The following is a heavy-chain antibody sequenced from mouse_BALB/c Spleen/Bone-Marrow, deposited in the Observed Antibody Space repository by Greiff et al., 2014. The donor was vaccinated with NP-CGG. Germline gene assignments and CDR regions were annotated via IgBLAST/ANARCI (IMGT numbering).Heavy chain of an antibody. J-gene: IGHJ4*01. V-gene: IGHV14-3*02. CDR3: ARDDYDDYYAMDY. CDR1: GFNIKDTY. D-gene: IGHD2-4*01. Sequence: EVQLQQSGAELVKPGASVKLSCTASGFNIKDTYMHWVKQRPEQGLEWIGRIDPGNGNTKYDPKFQDKATITTDTSSNTAYLQLSSLTSEDTAVYYCARDDYDDYYAMDYWGQGTSVTVSS. CDR2: IDPGNGNT.